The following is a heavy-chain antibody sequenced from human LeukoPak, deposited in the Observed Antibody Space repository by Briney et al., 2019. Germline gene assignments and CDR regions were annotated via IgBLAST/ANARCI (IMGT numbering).Heavy chain of an antibody. CDR2: ISYDGSNK. J-gene: IGHJ4*02. D-gene: IGHD4-17*01. Sequence: GGSLRLSCAASGFTFSSYAMHWVRQAPGKGLEWVAVISYDGSNKYYADSVKGRFTISRDNSKNTLYLQMNSLRAEDTAVYYRARDLADMTTVPLPADYWGQGTLLTVSS. V-gene: IGHV3-30*04. CDR3: ARDLADMTTVPLPADY. CDR1: GFTFSSYA.